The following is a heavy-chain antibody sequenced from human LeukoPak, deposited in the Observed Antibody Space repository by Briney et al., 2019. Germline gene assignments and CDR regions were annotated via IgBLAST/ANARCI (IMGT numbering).Heavy chain of an antibody. Sequence: GGSLRLSXAASGFTFSSYSMNWVRQAPGKGMEWVSYISSSSSYIYYADSVKGRFTTSRDNAKNSLYLQMNSLRAEDTAVYYCARDKSRYCSGGSCYGWFDPWGQGTLVTVSS. V-gene: IGHV3-21*01. CDR2: ISSSSSYI. D-gene: IGHD2-15*01. J-gene: IGHJ5*02. CDR1: GFTFSSYS. CDR3: ARDKSRYCSGGSCYGWFDP.